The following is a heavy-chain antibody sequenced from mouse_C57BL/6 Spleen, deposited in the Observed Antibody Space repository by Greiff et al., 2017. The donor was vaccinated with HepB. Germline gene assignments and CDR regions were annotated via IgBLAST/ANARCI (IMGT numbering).Heavy chain of an antibody. D-gene: IGHD1-1*01. V-gene: IGHV2-2*01. CDR1: GFSLTSYG. Sequence: QVQLKQSGPGLVQPSQSLSITCTVSGFSLTSYGVHWVRQSPGKGLEWLGVIWSGGSTDYNAAFISRLSISKDNSKSQVFFKMNSLQADDTAIYYCASYYYDDYAMDYWGQGTSVTVSS. CDR2: IWSGGST. CDR3: ASYYYDDYAMDY. J-gene: IGHJ4*01.